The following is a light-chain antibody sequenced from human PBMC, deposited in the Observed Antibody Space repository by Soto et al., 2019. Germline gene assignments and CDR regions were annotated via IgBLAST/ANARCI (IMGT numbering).Light chain of an antibody. Sequence: QSVLTQPPSVSAAPGQQVSISCSGSRSNIGVRSVSWYQQLPGTSPKLLIYDNNKRPSGIPDRFSASKSGTSATLGITGLQTGDEADYYCGAWDNSLNAGVFGTGTQLTVL. V-gene: IGLV1-51*01. J-gene: IGLJ1*01. CDR1: RSNIGVRS. CDR3: GAWDNSLNAGV. CDR2: DNN.